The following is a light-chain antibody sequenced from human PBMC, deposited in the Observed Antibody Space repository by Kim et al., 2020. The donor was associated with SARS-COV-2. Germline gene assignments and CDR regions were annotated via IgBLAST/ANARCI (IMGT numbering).Light chain of an antibody. CDR2: LGS. CDR3: MQAQQTPFT. CDR1: QSLLSRNGQTY. Sequence: EPASISCRSSQSLLSRNGQTYLDWYLQKPGQSPQLLIYLGSNRASGIPDRFSGSGSETDFTLKISKVEAEDVGVYYCMQAQQTPFTFGPGTKLEI. V-gene: IGKV2-28*01. J-gene: IGKJ2*01.